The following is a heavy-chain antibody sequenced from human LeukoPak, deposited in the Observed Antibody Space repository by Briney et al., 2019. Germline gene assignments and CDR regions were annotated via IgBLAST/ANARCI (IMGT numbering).Heavy chain of an antibody. CDR2: ISAYNGNT. J-gene: IGHJ6*02. CDR1: GYTFTSYY. V-gene: IGHV1-18*04. Sequence: ASVKVSCKASGYTFTSYYMHWVRQAPGQGLEWMGWISAYNGNTNYAQKLQGRVTMTTDTSTSTAYMELRSLRSDDTAVYYCARYCSGGSCYPTYYYYGMDVWGQGTTVTVSS. CDR3: ARYCSGGSCYPTYYYYGMDV. D-gene: IGHD2-15*01.